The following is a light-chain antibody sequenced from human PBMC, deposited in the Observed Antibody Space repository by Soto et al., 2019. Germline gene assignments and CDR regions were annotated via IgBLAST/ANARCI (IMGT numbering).Light chain of an antibody. CDR1: QSVSFN. V-gene: IGKV3-15*01. J-gene: IGKJ4*01. CDR2: GAS. CDR3: QHYNNWPLT. Sequence: EAVLTQSPATLCVFPGERATLSCRASQSVSFNLAWYQQRPGQAPRLLMYGASTRPTGIPVRFSGSGSGTEFTLTISSLQSEDFAVYYCQHYNNWPLTFGGGTKGDIK.